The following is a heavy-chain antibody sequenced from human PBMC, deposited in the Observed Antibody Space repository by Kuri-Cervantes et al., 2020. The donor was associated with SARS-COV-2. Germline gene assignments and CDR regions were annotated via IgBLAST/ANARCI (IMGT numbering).Heavy chain of an antibody. CDR3: AKDLISASYFGSGSPDY. Sequence: GESLKISCASSGFTFSDYDMHWVRQAPGKGLEWVSTVSGSGVSTYYADSVKGRFTISRDNSASTMFLQMNSLRAEDTALYFCAKDLISASYFGSGSPDYWGQGTLVTVSS. V-gene: IGHV3-23*01. D-gene: IGHD3-10*01. CDR1: GFTFSDYD. J-gene: IGHJ4*02. CDR2: VSGSGVST.